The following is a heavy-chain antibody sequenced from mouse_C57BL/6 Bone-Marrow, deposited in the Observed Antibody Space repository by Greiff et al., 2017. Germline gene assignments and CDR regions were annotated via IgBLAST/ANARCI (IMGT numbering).Heavy chain of an antibody. J-gene: IGHJ2*01. V-gene: IGHV6-6*01. CDR1: GFTFSDAW. D-gene: IGHD3-2*02. Sequence: EVKLQESGGGLVQPGGSMKLSCAASGFTFSDAWMDWVRQSPEKGLEWVAEIRNKANNHATYYAESVKGRFTISRDDSKSSVYLQMNSLKAEDTGLYYWTRGAQATGDYFDYWGQGTTLTVSS. CDR2: IRNKANNHAT. CDR3: TRGAQATGDYFDY.